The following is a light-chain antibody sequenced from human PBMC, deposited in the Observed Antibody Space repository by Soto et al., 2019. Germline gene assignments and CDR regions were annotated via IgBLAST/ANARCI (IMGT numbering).Light chain of an antibody. CDR3: QQYSSSPSIT. V-gene: IGKV3-20*01. CDR1: QSVTSGY. J-gene: IGKJ5*01. Sequence: EIVLTQSPGTLSLSPGGRATLSCRAIQSVTSGYLAWYQQKPGQAPRLLIYGASTRATGIPDRFSGSGSGTDFTLTISRLEPEDFAVYYCQQYSSSPSITFGQGTRLEIK. CDR2: GAS.